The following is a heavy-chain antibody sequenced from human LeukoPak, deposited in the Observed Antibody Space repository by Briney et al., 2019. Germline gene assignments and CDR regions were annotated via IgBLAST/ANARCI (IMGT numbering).Heavy chain of an antibody. V-gene: IGHV1-69*06. Sequence: GASVKVSCKASRGTFSSYAISWVRQAPGQGLEWMGGIIPIFGTANYAQKFQGRVTITADKSTTTANMEVTSLRSDDTAVYYCARGLCSGSSCYSGLNWFDPWGQGTLVIVSS. J-gene: IGHJ5*02. CDR2: IIPIFGTA. D-gene: IGHD2-15*01. CDR3: ARGLCSGSSCYSGLNWFDP. CDR1: RGTFSSYA.